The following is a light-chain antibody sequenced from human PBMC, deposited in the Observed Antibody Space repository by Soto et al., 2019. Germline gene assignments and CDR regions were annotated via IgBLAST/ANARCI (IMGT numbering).Light chain of an antibody. CDR1: QMGNKY. CDR3: QAWDNSIVV. Sequence: SYELTQPPSVSVSPGQTASITCSGDQMGNKYACWYQQKPGQSPVLVIYQDQKRPSGVPERFSGSNSGNTATLTITGTQAIDEADYYCQAWDNSIVVFGGGTKLTVL. CDR2: QDQ. J-gene: IGLJ3*02. V-gene: IGLV3-1*01.